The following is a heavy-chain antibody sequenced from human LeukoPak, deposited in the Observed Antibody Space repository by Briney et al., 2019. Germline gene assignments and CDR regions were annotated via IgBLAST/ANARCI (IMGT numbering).Heavy chain of an antibody. V-gene: IGHV1-18*01. Sequence: ASVKVSCKASGNTFTSFSITWVRQAPGQGLEWMGWISVYNGNTSYAQKLQGRVTMTTDTSTSTAYMELRSLRSDDTAVYYCARMGGELLGPWFDYWGQGTLVAVSS. CDR3: ARMGGELLGPWFDY. D-gene: IGHD1-26*01. CDR1: GNTFTSFS. CDR2: ISVYNGNT. J-gene: IGHJ4*02.